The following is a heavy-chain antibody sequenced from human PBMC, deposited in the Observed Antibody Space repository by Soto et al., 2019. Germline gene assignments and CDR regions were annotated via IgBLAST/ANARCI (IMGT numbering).Heavy chain of an antibody. CDR2: ISPMFGAA. CDR3: AREVQVHTPAFVY. J-gene: IGHJ4*02. D-gene: IGHD3-10*01. Sequence: VQLVQSGAEMKKPGSSVKVSCQSSGGTFNTYAMNWVRQAPGQGPEWMGDISPMFGAANYAPKFQGRVTITADESTGTSYMQLSSLTPEDTALYFCAREVQVHTPAFVYWGQGTLVTVSS. V-gene: IGHV1-69*19. CDR1: GGTFNTYA.